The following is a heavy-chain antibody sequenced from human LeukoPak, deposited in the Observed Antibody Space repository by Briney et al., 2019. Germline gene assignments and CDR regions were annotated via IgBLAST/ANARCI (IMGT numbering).Heavy chain of an antibody. CDR1: GDSISSSNYY. Sequence: SETLSLTCTVSGDSISSSNYYWGWIRQPPGKGLEWIGSIYYSGSTYCNPSLKSRVTISVDTSTNQFSLKLSSVAAADTAVYYCARLYTYAYGSPGAFGIWGQGTVVTVSS. V-gene: IGHV4-39*01. CDR3: ARLYTYAYGSPGAFGI. CDR2: IYYSGST. D-gene: IGHD3-16*01. J-gene: IGHJ3*02.